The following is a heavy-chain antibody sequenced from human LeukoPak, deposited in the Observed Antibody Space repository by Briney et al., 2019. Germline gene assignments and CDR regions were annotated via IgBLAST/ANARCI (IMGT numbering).Heavy chain of an antibody. CDR3: AKRGVVIRVILVGFHKEAYYFDS. J-gene: IGHJ4*02. CDR1: GITLSNYG. Sequence: GGSLRLSCAVSGITLSNYGMSWVRLAPGKGLEWVAGIGGSGGRTNYADSVKGRFTISRDNAENTLYLQMNSLRAEDTAVYFCAKRGVVIRVILVGFHKEAYYFDSWGQGALVTVSS. CDR2: IGGSGGRT. D-gene: IGHD3-22*01. V-gene: IGHV3-23*01.